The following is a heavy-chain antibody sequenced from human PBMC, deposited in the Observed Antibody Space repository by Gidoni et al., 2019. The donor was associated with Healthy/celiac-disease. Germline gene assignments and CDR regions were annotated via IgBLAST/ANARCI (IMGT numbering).Heavy chain of an antibody. CDR1: GFTFSSYS. V-gene: IGHV3-30*03. Sequence: QVQLVESGGCVVQPGSSLRLSCADSGFTFSSYSIHWVRQAPGKGLEWVAVISYDGSNKYYADSVKGRFTISRDNSKNTLYLQMNSLRAEDTAVYYCASAGGYSYGHFDYWGQGTLVTVSS. J-gene: IGHJ4*02. D-gene: IGHD5-18*01. CDR3: ASAGGYSYGHFDY. CDR2: ISYDGSNK.